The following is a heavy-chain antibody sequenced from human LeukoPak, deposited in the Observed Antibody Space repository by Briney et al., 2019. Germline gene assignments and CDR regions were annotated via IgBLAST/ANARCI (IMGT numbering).Heavy chain of an antibody. CDR3: ARSLIPYSSGYAKPFDY. Sequence: SVKVSCKASGGTFSSYAISWVRQAPGQGLEWMGGIIPIFGTANYAQKFQGRVTITADESTSTAYMELSSLRSEDTAVYYCARSLIPYSSGYAKPFDYWGQGTLVTVSS. J-gene: IGHJ4*02. CDR2: IIPIFGTA. V-gene: IGHV1-69*13. D-gene: IGHD3-22*01. CDR1: GGTFSSYA.